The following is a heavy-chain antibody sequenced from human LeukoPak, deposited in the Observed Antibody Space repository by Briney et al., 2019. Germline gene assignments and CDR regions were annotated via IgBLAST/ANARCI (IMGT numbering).Heavy chain of an antibody. CDR3: ARNSGSSIYYYYYYMDV. J-gene: IGHJ6*03. D-gene: IGHD1-26*01. Sequence: ASVKVSCKTSSYTFTSYGISWMRQAPGQGLEWMGWINAYNGNANYAQKVQGRVTMTTDTSTSTAYMELRSLRSDDTAVYYCARNSGSSIYYYYYYMDVWGKGTTVTVSS. CDR2: INAYNGNA. V-gene: IGHV1-18*01. CDR1: SYTFTSYG.